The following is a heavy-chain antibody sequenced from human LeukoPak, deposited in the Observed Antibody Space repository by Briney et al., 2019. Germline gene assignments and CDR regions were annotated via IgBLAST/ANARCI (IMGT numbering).Heavy chain of an antibody. V-gene: IGHV3-53*01. CDR3: ARDMAYHDMLTGYEVSRFFDY. CDR2: IYAGGGA. CDR1: GLTVSTNY. D-gene: IGHD3-9*01. Sequence: GGSLRLSCAASGLTVSTNYMRWIRQAPGKGLEWVSLIYAGGGAAYSDSVKGRFTISRDNSKNTLYLKMNYVRAEDTAVYYCARDMAYHDMLTGYEVSRFFDYWGQGTLVTVSS. J-gene: IGHJ4*02.